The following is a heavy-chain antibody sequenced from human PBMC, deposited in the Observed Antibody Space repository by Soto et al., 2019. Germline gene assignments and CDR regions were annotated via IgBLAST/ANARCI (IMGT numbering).Heavy chain of an antibody. Sequence: QVQLAQSGAEVKKPRSSVKVSCKASGGTFRRFAFAWVRQAPGQGVEWMGEIIPMYGTRNYAQKFQGRVTITADESTSTAYMELSILRAEDTAVYYCARGFQGEYNYYAMDVWGQGTTVSVSS. V-gene: IGHV1-69*12. CDR3: ARGFQGEYNYYAMDV. CDR1: GGTFRRFA. J-gene: IGHJ6*02. CDR2: IIPMYGTR.